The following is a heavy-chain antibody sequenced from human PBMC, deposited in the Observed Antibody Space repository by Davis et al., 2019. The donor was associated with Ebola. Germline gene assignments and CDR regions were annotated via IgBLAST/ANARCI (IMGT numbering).Heavy chain of an antibody. J-gene: IGHJ5*02. D-gene: IGHD2-2*01. Sequence: SVKVSCKASGGTLSSYVISWVRQAPGQGLEWMGRIIPIVGLVSYAQNLQGRVTITADRSTNTAYMELSGLTFEDTALYYCVGGGSGDYQLLWGDNWFDPWGQGTLVTVSS. CDR2: IIPIVGLV. CDR1: GGTLSSYV. CDR3: VGGGSGDYQLLWGDNWFDP. V-gene: IGHV1-69*04.